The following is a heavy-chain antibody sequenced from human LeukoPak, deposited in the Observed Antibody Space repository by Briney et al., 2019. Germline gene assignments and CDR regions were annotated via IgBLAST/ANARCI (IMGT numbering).Heavy chain of an antibody. CDR3: AKDLGATTRGYYFDY. J-gene: IGHJ4*02. Sequence: GGSLRLSCAASGFTVSSNYMSWVRQAPGKGLEWVSVIYSGGSTYYADSVKGRFTISRDNSKNTLYLQMNSLRAEDTAVYYCAKDLGATTRGYYFDYWGQGTLVTVSS. D-gene: IGHD1-26*01. V-gene: IGHV3-53*05. CDR1: GFTVSSNY. CDR2: IYSGGST.